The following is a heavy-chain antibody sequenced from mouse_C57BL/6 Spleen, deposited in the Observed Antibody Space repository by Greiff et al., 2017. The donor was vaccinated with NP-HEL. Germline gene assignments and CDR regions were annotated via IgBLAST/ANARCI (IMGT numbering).Heavy chain of an antibody. D-gene: IGHD2-4*01. Sequence: QVTLKVSGPGILQPSQTLSLTCSFSGFSLSTFGMGVGWIRQPSGKGLEWLAHIWWDDDKYYNPALKSRLTISKDTSNNQVFLKIANVETADTATYYCARMAAYDDDDAWFAYWGQGTLVTVSA. CDR3: ARMAAYDDDDAWFAY. CDR2: IWWDDDK. J-gene: IGHJ3*01. V-gene: IGHV8-8*01. CDR1: GFSLSTFGMG.